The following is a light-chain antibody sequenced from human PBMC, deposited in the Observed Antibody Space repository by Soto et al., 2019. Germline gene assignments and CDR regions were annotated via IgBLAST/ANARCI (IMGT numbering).Light chain of an antibody. CDR2: VAS. CDR3: LQDYSYPLT. CDR1: QDIRNV. J-gene: IGKJ4*01. Sequence: AIQMTQSPSSLSASVGDRVTITCRASQDIRNVLSWFQQKPGKAPRLLIYVASNSQSVGTSRFSGSESGTDFTLTISRLQHEDFATYYCLQDYSYPLTIGGGTKVEIK. V-gene: IGKV1-6*01.